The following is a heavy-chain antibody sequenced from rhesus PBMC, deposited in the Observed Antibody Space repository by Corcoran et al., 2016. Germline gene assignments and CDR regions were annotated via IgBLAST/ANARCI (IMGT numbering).Heavy chain of an antibody. Sequence: QVQLQESGPGLVKPSETLSLTCAVSGGSISSSYWSWIRQAPGKGLVWIGSIDSSGRTYYNPSRKSRVTLAVDSSKNQFSLKLSSVTAADTAVYYCASLYSSGWYNFDYWGQGVLVTVSS. CDR2: IDSSGRT. CDR1: GGSISSSY. CDR3: ASLYSSGWYNFDY. D-gene: IGHD6-31*01. V-gene: IGHV4S11*01. J-gene: IGHJ4*01.